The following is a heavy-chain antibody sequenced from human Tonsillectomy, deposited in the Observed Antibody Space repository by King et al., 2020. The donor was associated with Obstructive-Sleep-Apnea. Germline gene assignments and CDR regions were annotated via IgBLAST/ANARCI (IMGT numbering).Heavy chain of an antibody. Sequence: VQLVESGGGLVQPGRSLRLSCAASGFTFDDYAMHWVRQGPGKGLEWVSGISRNSGSVGYADSVKGRFTISRDNAKKSLYLQMNNVRGEDTALYHCAKGYGDYQITGWLGNFDYWGQGTLVTVSS. V-gene: IGHV3-9*01. D-gene: IGHD4-17*01. CDR3: AKGYGDYQITGWLGNFDY. J-gene: IGHJ4*02. CDR1: GFTFDDYA. CDR2: ISRNSGSV.